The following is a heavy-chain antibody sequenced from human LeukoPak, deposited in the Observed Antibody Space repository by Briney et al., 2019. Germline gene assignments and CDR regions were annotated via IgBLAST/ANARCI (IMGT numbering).Heavy chain of an antibody. V-gene: IGHV3-23*01. CDR3: AKDLVKRMKAHIG. J-gene: IGHJ4*02. CDR1: GFTFSSYS. Sequence: PGGSLTLSCAASGFTFSSYSMSWIRQAPGKGLEWVSAINGSGGSTYYADSVKGRFTISRDNSKNTLYLQINSLTVKDRAVYYCAKDLVKRMKAHIGWGQGTLVTVSS. CDR2: INGSGGST. D-gene: IGHD2-21*01.